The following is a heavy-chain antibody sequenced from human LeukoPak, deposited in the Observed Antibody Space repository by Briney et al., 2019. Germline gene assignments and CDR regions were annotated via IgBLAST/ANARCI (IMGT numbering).Heavy chain of an antibody. CDR2: ISGSGGGT. J-gene: IGHJ6*02. D-gene: IGHD6-19*01. CDR1: GFTFSSYA. Sequence: PGGSLRLSCAASGFTFSSYAMSWVRQAPGKGLEWVSAISGSGGGTYYADSVKGRFTISRDNSKNTLYLQMNSLRAEDTAVYYCAKDRSSGWYIYGMDVWGQGTTVTVSS. V-gene: IGHV3-23*01. CDR3: AKDRSSGWYIYGMDV.